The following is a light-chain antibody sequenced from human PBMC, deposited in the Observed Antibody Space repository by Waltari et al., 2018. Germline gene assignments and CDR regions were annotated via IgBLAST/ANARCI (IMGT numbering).Light chain of an antibody. V-gene: IGLV2-23*02. CDR2: EVS. CDR3: CSYAGSTTYV. J-gene: IGLJ1*01. Sequence: QSALTQPASVSGSPGQSITISCTGTSSDVGSYNLVSWYQQHPGKAPKLMIYEVSKGPSGVSNRVSGSKSGNTASLTISGLQAEDEADYYCCSYAGSTTYVFGTGTKVTVL. CDR1: SSDVGSYNL.